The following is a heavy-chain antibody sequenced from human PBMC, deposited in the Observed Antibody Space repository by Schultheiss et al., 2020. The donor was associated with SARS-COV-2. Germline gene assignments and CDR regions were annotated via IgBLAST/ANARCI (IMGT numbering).Heavy chain of an antibody. J-gene: IGHJ6*02. CDR2: IIPIFGTA. V-gene: IGHV1-69*13. CDR3: ARDRISVTLFGVVKDGMDV. D-gene: IGHD3-3*01. Sequence: SVKVSCKASGGTFSSYAISWVRQAPGQGLEWMGGIIPIFGTANYAQKFQGRVSITADESTSTAYMELSSLRSEDTAVYYCARDRISVTLFGVVKDGMDVWGQATTVTVSS. CDR1: GGTFSSYA.